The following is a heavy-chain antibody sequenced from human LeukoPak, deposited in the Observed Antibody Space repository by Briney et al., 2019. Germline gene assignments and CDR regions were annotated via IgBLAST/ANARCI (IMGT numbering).Heavy chain of an antibody. CDR3: AKDDYGMDV. Sequence: GMSLRLSCAASGFTFRTYDTHWVRQAPGKGLEWVAVISYDGSNEYFADSVKGRFTVSRDNSKNTLNLQLNSLRAEDTAVYYCAKDDYGMDVWGLGTTVTVSS. J-gene: IGHJ6*02. CDR1: GFTFRTYD. CDR2: ISYDGSNE. V-gene: IGHV3-30*18.